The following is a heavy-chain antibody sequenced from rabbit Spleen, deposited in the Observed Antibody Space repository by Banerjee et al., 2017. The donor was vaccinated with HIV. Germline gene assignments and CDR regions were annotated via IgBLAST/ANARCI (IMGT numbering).Heavy chain of an antibody. CDR1: GFSFSSSDY. Sequence: QSLEESGGDLVKPGASLTLTCTAPGFSFSSSDYMCWVRQAPGKGLEWISCIDGSSSGFTYSATWAKGRFTISKTSSTTVTLQMTSLTAADTATYFCARDGSGWGANFNLWGPGTLVTVS. J-gene: IGHJ4*01. CDR2: IDGSSSGFT. D-gene: IGHD4-1*01. V-gene: IGHV1S40*01. CDR3: ARDGSGWGANFNL.